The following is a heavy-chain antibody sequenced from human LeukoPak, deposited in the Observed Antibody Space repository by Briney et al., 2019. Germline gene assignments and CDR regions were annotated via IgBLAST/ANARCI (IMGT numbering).Heavy chain of an antibody. D-gene: IGHD2-8*01. Sequence: SVKVSCKASGGTSSSYTISWVRQAPGQGLEWMGRIIPIDGVENYAQKFQGRVTITADKLTSTAYMELSSLRSEDTAVYYCARALDCTNGVCFGGDAFDIWGQGTMVTVSS. V-gene: IGHV1-69*02. CDR2: IIPIDGVE. CDR3: ARALDCTNGVCFGGDAFDI. CDR1: GGTSSSYT. J-gene: IGHJ3*02.